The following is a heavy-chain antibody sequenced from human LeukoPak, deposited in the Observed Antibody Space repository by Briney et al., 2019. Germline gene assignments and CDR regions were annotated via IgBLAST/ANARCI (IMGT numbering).Heavy chain of an antibody. V-gene: IGHV1-2*02. D-gene: IGHD2-2*02. CDR1: GYTFTAYY. CDR2: INPNSGGT. J-gene: IGHJ3*02. CDR3: ARVGYCSSTSCYTRGFTFDI. Sequence: ASVKVSCKASGYTFTAYYMHWVRQAPGQGLEWMGWINPNSGGTNYAQNFQGRVTVTRDTSISTAYMELSRLRSDDTAVYYCARVGYCSSTSCYTRGFTFDIWGQGTLVTASS.